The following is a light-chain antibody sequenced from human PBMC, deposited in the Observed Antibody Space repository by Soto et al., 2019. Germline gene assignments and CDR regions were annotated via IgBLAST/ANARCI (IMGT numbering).Light chain of an antibody. CDR2: GAS. J-gene: IGKJ5*01. CDR1: QSVSNN. V-gene: IGKV3-20*01. CDR3: QQYDNSPIT. Sequence: ELVMTQSPAILYVSPGGRATLSCRAGQSVSNNLAWYQQKPGQTPRLVIYGASSRATGIPDRFSGTGSETDFTLTISRLEPEDFAVYYCQQYDNSPITFGQGTRLEIK.